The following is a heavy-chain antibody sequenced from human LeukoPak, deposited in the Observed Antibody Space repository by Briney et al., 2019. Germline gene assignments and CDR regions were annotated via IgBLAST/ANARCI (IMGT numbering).Heavy chain of an antibody. CDR2: IIPIFGTA. J-gene: IGHJ6*02. V-gene: IGHV1-69*13. D-gene: IGHD5-18*01. Sequence: SVKVSCKASGGTFSSYAISWVRQAPGQGLEWMGGIIPIFGTANYAQKFQGRVTITADESTSTAYMELSSLRSEDTAAYYCARVLTAMAPGYYYGMDVWGQGTTVTVSS. CDR3: ARVLTAMAPGYYYGMDV. CDR1: GGTFSSYA.